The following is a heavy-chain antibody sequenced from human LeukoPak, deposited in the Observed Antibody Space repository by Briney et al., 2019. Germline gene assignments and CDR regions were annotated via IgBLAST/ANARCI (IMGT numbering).Heavy chain of an antibody. D-gene: IGHD2-21*01. CDR3: ERDCGFHTFDY. CDR2: IKEDGSEK. CDR1: GFTFSSYW. V-gene: IGHV3-7*05. J-gene: IGHJ4*02. Sequence: GGSLRLSCAASGFTFSSYWMTWVRQAPGKGLEYVANIKEDGSEKYYLDSVKGRFTISRDNAKNSLYLQMSSLRGDDTAVYYCERDCGFHTFDYWGQGTLVTVSS.